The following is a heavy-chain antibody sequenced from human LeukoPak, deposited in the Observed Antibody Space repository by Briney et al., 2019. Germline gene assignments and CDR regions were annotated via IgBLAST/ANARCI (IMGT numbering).Heavy chain of an antibody. V-gene: IGHV3-66*01. CDR3: ARDGSGWETFDY. D-gene: IGHD3-10*01. Sequence: QPGGSLRLSRAASGFTVSSNYMSWVRQAPGKGLEWVSVIYSGGSTYYADSVKGRFTISRDNSKNTLYLQMNSLRAEDTAVYYCARDGSGWETFDYWGQGTLVTVSS. CDR1: GFTVSSNY. CDR2: IYSGGST. J-gene: IGHJ4*02.